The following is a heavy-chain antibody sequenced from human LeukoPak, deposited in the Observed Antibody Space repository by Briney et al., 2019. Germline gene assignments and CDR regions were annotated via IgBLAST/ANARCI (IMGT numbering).Heavy chain of an antibody. Sequence: ASVKVSCKASGYTFTSYDMSWVRQAPGQGLEWMGWISAYNGNTNYAQKLQGRVTMTTDTSTSTAYMELRSLRSDDTAVYYCASSIAAAGTGPMDYWGQGTLVTVSS. D-gene: IGHD6-13*01. V-gene: IGHV1-18*01. CDR1: GYTFTSYD. CDR3: ASSIAAAGTGPMDY. CDR2: ISAYNGNT. J-gene: IGHJ4*02.